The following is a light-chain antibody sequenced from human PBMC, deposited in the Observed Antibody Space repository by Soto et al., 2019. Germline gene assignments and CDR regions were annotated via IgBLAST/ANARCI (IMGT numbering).Light chain of an antibody. CDR2: EVS. V-gene: IGLV2-8*01. CDR3: CSHRGASNIYV. J-gene: IGLJ1*01. Sequence: SVLTQPPSASGSPGQSVTISCTGTSSDIGAYNYVSWYQQHPVKVPKLMIYEVSKRPSGVPDRFSASKSGNTASLTVSGLQDEDEADYYRCSHRGASNIYVFRIGTNVTV. CDR1: SSDIGAYNY.